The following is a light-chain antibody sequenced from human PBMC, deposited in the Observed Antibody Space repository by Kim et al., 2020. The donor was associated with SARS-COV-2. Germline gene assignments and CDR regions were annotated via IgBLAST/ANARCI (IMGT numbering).Light chain of an antibody. CDR2: AAS. J-gene: IGKJ1*01. CDR3: QKYDSAPWT. CDR1: QGINNY. Sequence: DIQMTQSPSSLSASVGARITITCRASQGINNYLAWYQQKPGKPPKLLIYAASALQSGVPSRFSGSGSGTDFTLTVTSLQPEGVATYYCQKYDSAPWTFGLGTKVDIK. V-gene: IGKV1-27*01.